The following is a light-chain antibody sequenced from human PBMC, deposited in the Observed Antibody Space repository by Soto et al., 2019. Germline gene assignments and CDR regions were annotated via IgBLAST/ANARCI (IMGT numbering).Light chain of an antibody. CDR2: GAS. J-gene: IGKJ5*01. V-gene: IGKV3D-20*02. Sequence: EIVLTQSPGTLSLSPGERATLSCRASQSVSSNYLAWYQQKPGQAPRLLIYGASSRATGIPDRFSGSGSGTDFTLTISRLAPEDFALYYCQQRSNWPPAITFGQGTRLEIK. CDR1: QSVSSNY. CDR3: QQRSNWPPAIT.